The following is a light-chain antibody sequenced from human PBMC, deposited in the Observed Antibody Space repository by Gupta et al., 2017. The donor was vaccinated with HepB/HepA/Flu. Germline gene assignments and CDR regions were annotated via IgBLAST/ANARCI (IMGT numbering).Light chain of an antibody. CDR1: NIGSKS. J-gene: IGLJ2*01. V-gene: IGLV3-21*04. CDR2: YDS. Sequence: SYVLTQPPSLSVAPGKTARITCGGNNIGSKSVHWYQQKPGQAPVMVIYYDSDRPSGIPERFSGSNSGNTATLTISRAEAGDEADYYCQVSDGTSDQPVFGGGTKLTGL. CDR3: QVSDGTSDQPV.